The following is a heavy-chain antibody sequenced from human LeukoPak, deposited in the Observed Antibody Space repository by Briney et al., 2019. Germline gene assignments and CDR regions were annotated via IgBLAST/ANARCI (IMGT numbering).Heavy chain of an antibody. V-gene: IGHV4-39*01. J-gene: IGHJ4*02. CDR1: GGSISSSSFY. D-gene: IGHD3-9*01. CDR3: ARVLQYFDWPCDY. Sequence: SETLSLTCTISGGSISSSSFYLGWIRQPPGKGLEWIGSINYGGSTSYNPSLKNRVTVSLDTSKTQFSLRLSSVTAADTAVYYCARVLQYFDWPCDYWGQGTLVTVSS. CDR2: INYGGST.